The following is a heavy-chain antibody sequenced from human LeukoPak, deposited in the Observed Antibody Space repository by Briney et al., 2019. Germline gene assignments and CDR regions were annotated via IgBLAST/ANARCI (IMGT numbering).Heavy chain of an antibody. J-gene: IGHJ6*03. CDR1: GGTFSSYA. CDR3: ARDPGDCSGGSCYYYMDV. D-gene: IGHD2-15*01. V-gene: IGHV1-46*01. CDR2: INPSGGST. Sequence: GASVKVSCKASGGTFSSYAISWVRQAPGQGLEWMGIINPSGGSTSYAQKFQGRVTMTRDMSTSTVYMELSSLRSEDTAVYYCARDPGDCSGGSCYYYMDVWGKGTTVTVSS.